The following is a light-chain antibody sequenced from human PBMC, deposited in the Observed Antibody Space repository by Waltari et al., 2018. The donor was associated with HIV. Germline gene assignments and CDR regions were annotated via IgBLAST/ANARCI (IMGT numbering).Light chain of an antibody. J-gene: IGLJ3*02. V-gene: IGLV3-21*04. CDR3: QVSDSRGDSRV. Sequence: SFVLTQPPSVSVAPGETARITCEGNNIGSKTVPWYQQKAGQAPLMVIFYDSDRPSGIPERFSASNSGNTATLTLTTVEAGDEADYYCQVSDSRGDSRVFGGGTKLTVL. CDR1: NIGSKT. CDR2: YDS.